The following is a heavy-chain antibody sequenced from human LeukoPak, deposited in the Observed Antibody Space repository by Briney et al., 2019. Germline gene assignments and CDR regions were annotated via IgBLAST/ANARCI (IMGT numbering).Heavy chain of an antibody. D-gene: IGHD2-8*01. Sequence: SETLSLTCSVSGDSISNYYWSWIRQPPGKGLEWIGYIYYSGSTKTNSNPSLKSRVTISVDTSKNQFSLTLRSVTAADTAVYYCSRENGAFSPFGYWGQGILVTV. CDR2: IYYSGSTKT. CDR1: GDSISNYY. J-gene: IGHJ4*02. CDR3: SRENGAFSPFGY. V-gene: IGHV4-59*12.